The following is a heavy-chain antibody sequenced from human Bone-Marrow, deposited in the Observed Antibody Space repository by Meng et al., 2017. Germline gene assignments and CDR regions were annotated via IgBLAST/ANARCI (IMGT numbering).Heavy chain of an antibody. Sequence: VQRVGSGGGLVHPGGSLRLSCAASGFTFSIYAMSWVRQAPGKGLECVSAISGSGGSTYYADSVKGRFTISRDNSKNTLYLQMNSLRAEYSAVYSCARQVGPDYWGQGTLVTVSS. CDR2: ISGSGGST. CDR3: ARQVGPDY. CDR1: GFTFSIYA. J-gene: IGHJ4*02. D-gene: IGHD1-26*01. V-gene: IGHV3-23*04.